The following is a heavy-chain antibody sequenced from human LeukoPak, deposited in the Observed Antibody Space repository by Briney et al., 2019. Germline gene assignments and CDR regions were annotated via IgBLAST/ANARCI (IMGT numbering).Heavy chain of an antibody. Sequence: GGSLRLSCAASGFTFSSYSMNWVRQVPGKGLEWVSSISSSSSYIYYADSVKGRFTISRDNAKNSLYLQMNSLRAEDTAVYYCARDSKLAPYAFDIWGQGTMVTVSS. CDR1: GFTFSSYS. V-gene: IGHV3-21*01. J-gene: IGHJ3*02. D-gene: IGHD6-13*01. CDR3: ARDSKLAPYAFDI. CDR2: ISSSSSYI.